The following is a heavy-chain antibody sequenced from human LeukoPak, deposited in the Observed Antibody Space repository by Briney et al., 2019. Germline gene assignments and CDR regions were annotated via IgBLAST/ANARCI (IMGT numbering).Heavy chain of an antibody. CDR1: GFTFSSYW. CDR2: IDSDGSST. J-gene: IGHJ6*03. V-gene: IGHV3-74*01. CDR3: AKDDPENYYYYYMDV. Sequence: GGSLRLSCAASGFTFSSYWMHWVRQAPGKGLVWVSRIDSDGSSTSYADSVKGRFTISRDNAKNTLYLQMNSLRAEDTAVYYCAKDDPENYYYYYMDVWGKGTTVTVSS.